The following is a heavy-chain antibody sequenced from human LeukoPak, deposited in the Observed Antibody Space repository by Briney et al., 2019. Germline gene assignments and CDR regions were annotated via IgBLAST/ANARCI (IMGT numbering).Heavy chain of an antibody. D-gene: IGHD3-22*01. V-gene: IGHV1-2*02. Sequence: ASVKVSCKASGYTFTGYYMHWVRQAPGQGLEWMGWINPNSGGTNYAQKFQGRVTMTRDTSISTAYMELSRLRSDDTAVYYCAKYYYDSSGYHDYWGQGTLVTVSS. J-gene: IGHJ4*02. CDR1: GYTFTGYY. CDR2: INPNSGGT. CDR3: AKYYYDSSGYHDY.